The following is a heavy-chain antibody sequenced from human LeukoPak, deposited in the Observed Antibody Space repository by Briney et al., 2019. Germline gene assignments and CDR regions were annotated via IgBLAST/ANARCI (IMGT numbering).Heavy chain of an antibody. D-gene: IGHD6-19*01. Sequence: ASVKVSCKASGYTFTSYDINWVRQATGQGLEWMGWMNPNSGNTGYAQKFRGRVTMTRNTSISTAYMELSSLRSEDTAVYYCASRLAGLDAFDIWGQGTMVTVSS. J-gene: IGHJ3*02. V-gene: IGHV1-8*01. CDR3: ASRLAGLDAFDI. CDR2: MNPNSGNT. CDR1: GYTFTSYD.